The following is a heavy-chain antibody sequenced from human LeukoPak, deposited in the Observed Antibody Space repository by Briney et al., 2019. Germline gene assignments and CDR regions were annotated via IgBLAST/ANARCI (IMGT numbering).Heavy chain of an antibody. J-gene: IGHJ5*02. CDR3: ARGVVPAANLNWFDP. CDR1: GGSISSYY. D-gene: IGHD2-2*01. CDR2: IYYSGST. Sequence: PSETLSLTRTVSGGSISSYYWSWIRQPPGKGLEWIGYIYYSGSTNYNPSLKSRVTISVDTSKNQFSLKLSSVTAADTAVYYCARGVVPAANLNWFDPWGQGTLVTVSS. V-gene: IGHV4-59*08.